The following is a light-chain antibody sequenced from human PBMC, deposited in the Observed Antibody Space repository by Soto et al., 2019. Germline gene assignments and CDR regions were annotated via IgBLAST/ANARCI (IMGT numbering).Light chain of an antibody. Sequence: QSALTQPASVSGSPGQAITISCTGTSSDVGGYDYVSWYQHHPGKDPKLMIYEVKNRPSGVSNRFSASKSANTSSLTISGLQAEDEADYYCSSYTSGATGVFGGGTQLTVL. V-gene: IGLV2-14*01. CDR3: SSYTSGATGV. CDR1: SSDVGGYDY. CDR2: EVK. J-gene: IGLJ3*02.